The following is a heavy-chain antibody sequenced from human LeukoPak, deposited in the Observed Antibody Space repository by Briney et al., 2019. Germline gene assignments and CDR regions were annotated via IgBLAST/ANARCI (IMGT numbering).Heavy chain of an antibody. D-gene: IGHD3-22*01. Sequence: SETLSLTCTVSGGSISSSSYYWGWIRQPPGKGLEWIGSIYYSGSTNYNPSLKSRVTISVDTSKNQFSLKLSSVTAADTAVYYCARPASLRVNDAFDIWGQGTMVTVSS. J-gene: IGHJ3*02. CDR1: GGSISSSSYY. CDR3: ARPASLRVNDAFDI. V-gene: IGHV4-39*07. CDR2: IYYSGST.